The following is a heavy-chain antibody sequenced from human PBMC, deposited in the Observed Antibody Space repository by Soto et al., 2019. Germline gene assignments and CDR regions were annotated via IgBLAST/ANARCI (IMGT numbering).Heavy chain of an antibody. CDR1: GYSFTSYW. V-gene: IGHV5-51*01. CDR2: IYPGDSDT. Sequence: PGESLKISCKGSGYSFTSYWIGWVCQMPGKGLELMGIIYPGDSDTRYSPSFQGQVTISADKSISTAYLQWSSLKASDTAMYYCARTAVAGKDYYGMDVWGQGTTVTVSS. CDR3: ARTAVAGKDYYGMDV. D-gene: IGHD6-13*01. J-gene: IGHJ6*02.